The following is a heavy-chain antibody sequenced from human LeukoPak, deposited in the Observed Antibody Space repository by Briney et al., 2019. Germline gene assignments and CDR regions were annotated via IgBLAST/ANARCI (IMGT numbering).Heavy chain of an antibody. CDR3: ARLAAASPGY. CDR2: ISSDTSNK. J-gene: IGHJ4*02. CDR1: GFPFVAYA. D-gene: IGHD3-16*01. Sequence: GGSLRLSCATSGFPFVAYALHWVRQAPGKGLEWVAVISSDTSNKYYMDSVKGRLTISRDNSKNTLYLQMDSLRPEDTAVYYCARLAAASPGYWGQGTLVTVSS. V-gene: IGHV3-30*10.